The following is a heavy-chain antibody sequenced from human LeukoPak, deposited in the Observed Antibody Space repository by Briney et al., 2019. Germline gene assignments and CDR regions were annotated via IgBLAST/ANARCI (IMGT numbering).Heavy chain of an antibody. CDR1: GFILSDHY. CDR3: VRGRSTNGRTYFDF. CDR2: SRSKAKSYTT. D-gene: IGHD2-8*01. J-gene: IGHJ4*02. V-gene: IGHV3-72*01. Sequence: GGSLRLSSVASGFILSDHYTDWVRQAPGKGLEWVGRSRSKAKSYTTEYAASVKGRFTFSRDDSKNSLYLQMNSLKTEDTAVYYCVRGRSTNGRTYFDFWGQGTLVTVSS.